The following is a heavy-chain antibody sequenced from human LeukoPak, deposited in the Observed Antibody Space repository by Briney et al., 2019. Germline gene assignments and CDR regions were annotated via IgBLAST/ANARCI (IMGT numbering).Heavy chain of an antibody. V-gene: IGHV3-23*01. CDR3: ARPMTTCSYYYYGLDV. Sequence: TGGSLRLSCAASGFTFSSYAMTWVRQAPGKGLEWVSTISGSGGSTYYADSVKGRFTISRDSSKNTLYLQMNSLRAEDTAVYYCARPMTTCSYYYYGLDVWGQGTTVTVSS. CDR2: ISGSGGST. J-gene: IGHJ6*02. CDR1: GFTFSSYA. D-gene: IGHD4-17*01.